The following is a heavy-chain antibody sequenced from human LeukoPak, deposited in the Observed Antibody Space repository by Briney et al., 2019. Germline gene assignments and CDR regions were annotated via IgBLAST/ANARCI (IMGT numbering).Heavy chain of an antibody. D-gene: IGHD6-19*01. V-gene: IGHV1-8*03. Sequence: ASVKVSCKASGYTFTSHDINWVRQATGQGLEWMGWMNPNSGNTGYAQKFQGRVTITRNTSISTAYMELSSLRSEDTAVYYCARGSDSSAYNIWGQGTMVTVSS. CDR2: MNPNSGNT. CDR1: GYTFTSHD. J-gene: IGHJ3*02. CDR3: ARGSDSSAYNI.